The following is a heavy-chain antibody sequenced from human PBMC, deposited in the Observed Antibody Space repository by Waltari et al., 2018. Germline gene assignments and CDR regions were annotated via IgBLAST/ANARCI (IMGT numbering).Heavy chain of an antibody. D-gene: IGHD1-26*01. CDR3: ARGRELIFDY. Sequence: QVQLQESGPGLVKPSETLSLTCTVSGGSIRSYYWSWIRQPPGKGLEWIGYIYYSGSTNYNPSLKSRVTISVDTSKNQFSLKLSSVTAADTAVYYCARGRELIFDYWGQGTLVTVSS. J-gene: IGHJ4*02. CDR2: IYYSGST. CDR1: GGSIRSYY. V-gene: IGHV4-59*01.